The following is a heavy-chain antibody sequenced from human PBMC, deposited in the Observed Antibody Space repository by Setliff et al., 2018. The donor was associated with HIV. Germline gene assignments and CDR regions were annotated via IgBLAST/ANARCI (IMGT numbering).Heavy chain of an antibody. Sequence: SETLSLTCAVSASSISSDYCWGWIRQPPGKGLEWIGSTHHSGSTYYNPSLKSRVTISLDTSKNQFSLNLSSVTAADTAVYYCARVFSAYFDYWGQGILVTVSS. V-gene: IGHV4-38-2*01. CDR2: THHSGST. J-gene: IGHJ4*02. CDR3: ARVFSAYFDY. CDR1: ASSISSDYC.